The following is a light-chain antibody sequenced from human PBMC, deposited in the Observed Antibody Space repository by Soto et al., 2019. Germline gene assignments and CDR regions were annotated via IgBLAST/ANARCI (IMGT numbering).Light chain of an antibody. Sequence: ETVMTQFPATLAVSPGERATLSCRTGQSVRGHLAWYQQKPGQIPRLLMYATSTRATGTPARFSGTGSETEYSLTISSLQSEDFAVYYCQQYDHWLPAFGQGTKVEIK. CDR3: QQYDHWLPA. CDR1: QSVRGH. J-gene: IGKJ1*01. CDR2: ATS. V-gene: IGKV3-15*01.